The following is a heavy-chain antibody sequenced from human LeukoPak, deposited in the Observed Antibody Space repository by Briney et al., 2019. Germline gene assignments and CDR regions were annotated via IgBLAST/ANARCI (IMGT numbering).Heavy chain of an antibody. CDR1: GFTFSSYS. V-gene: IGHV3-48*02. CDR3: ARGRLYYYDSSGYYYFDY. D-gene: IGHD3-22*01. CDR2: ISSSSSTI. Sequence: GGSLRLSCAASGFTFSSYSMNWVRQAPGKGLEWVSYISSSSSTIYYADSVKGRFTIARDNAKNSMYLQMNSLRDEDTAVYYCARGRLYYYDSSGYYYFDYWGQGTLVTVSS. J-gene: IGHJ4*02.